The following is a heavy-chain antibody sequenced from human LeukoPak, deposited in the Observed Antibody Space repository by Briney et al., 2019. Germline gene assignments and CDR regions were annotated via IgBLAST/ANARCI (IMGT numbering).Heavy chain of an antibody. CDR2: MNPNSGNT. Sequence: ASVKVSCKASGYTFTSYDINWVRQATGQGLEWMGWMNPNSGNTGYAQKFQGRATMTRDMSTSTVYMELSSLRSEDTAVYYCARDVRERYYFDYWGQGTLVTVSS. V-gene: IGHV1-8*02. J-gene: IGHJ4*02. D-gene: IGHD5-24*01. CDR3: ARDVRERYYFDY. CDR1: GYTFTSYD.